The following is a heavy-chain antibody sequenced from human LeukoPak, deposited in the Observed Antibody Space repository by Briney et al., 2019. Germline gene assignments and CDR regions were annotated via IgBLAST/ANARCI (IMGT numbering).Heavy chain of an antibody. CDR1: GFTFNNAW. CDR2: IKSKNVGGTT. CDR3: TSHAAFDP. V-gene: IGHV3-15*01. Sequence: GGSLRLSCAASGFTFNNAWMNWVRQAPGKGLEWVGRIKSKNVGGTTDYAAPVKGRFTISRDDSKNTVYLQMNSLKIEDTAVYYCTSHAAFDPWGQGTLVTVSS. J-gene: IGHJ5*02.